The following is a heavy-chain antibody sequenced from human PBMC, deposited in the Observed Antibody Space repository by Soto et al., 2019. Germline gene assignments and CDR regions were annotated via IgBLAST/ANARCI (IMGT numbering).Heavy chain of an antibody. CDR3: ATDRPVARGYSAEY. CDR2: FDPEDGEK. J-gene: IGHJ4*02. V-gene: IGHV1-24*01. D-gene: IGHD3-10*01. CDR1: GYTLNELS. Sequence: GASVKVSCKVSGYTLNELSMHLVRQAPGKGLEWMGGFDPEDGEKIYAQKFQGRVTMTEDTSTNTAYMELSSLRSEDTAVYYCATDRPVARGYSAEYWGQGTLVTVSS.